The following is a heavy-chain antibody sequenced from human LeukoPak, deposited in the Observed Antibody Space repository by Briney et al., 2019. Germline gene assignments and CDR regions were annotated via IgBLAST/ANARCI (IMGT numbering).Heavy chain of an antibody. J-gene: IGHJ3*02. V-gene: IGHV3-7*01. CDR1: GFTFSSYW. D-gene: IGHD1-26*01. CDR3: ARYSELLLCAFDI. Sequence: GGSLRLSCAASGFTFSSYWMSWVRQAPGKGLEWVANIKEDGSEKYYVDSVKGRFTISRDNAKNSLYLQMNSLRAEDTAVYYCARYSELLLCAFDIWGQGTTVTVSS. CDR2: IKEDGSEK.